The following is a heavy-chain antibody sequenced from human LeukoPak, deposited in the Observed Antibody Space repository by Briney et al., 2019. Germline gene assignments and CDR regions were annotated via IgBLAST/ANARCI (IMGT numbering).Heavy chain of an antibody. D-gene: IGHD3-16*01. CDR2: MWDSVAKK. CDR1: GFTFSTYA. V-gene: IGHV3-23*01. J-gene: IGHJ4*02. Sequence: GGSLILSCAASGFTFSTYAMSWVRQAPGKGLELVSTMWDSVAKKYQADAVRGQFPISRDNSKNTLYLNMNSLRAEDTAVYYCAKERDGYTNPYYFDYWGQGTLVTVSS. CDR3: AKERDGYTNPYYFDY.